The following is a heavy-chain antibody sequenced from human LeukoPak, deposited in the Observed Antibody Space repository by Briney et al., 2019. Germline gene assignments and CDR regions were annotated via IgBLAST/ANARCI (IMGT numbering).Heavy chain of an antibody. CDR3: ARDQGVVVVPAASHYYYYMDV. Sequence: GGSLRLSCAASGFTFDDYGMSWVRQAPGKGLEWVSGINWNGGSTGYADSVKGRFTIFRDNAKNSLYLQMNSLRAEDTALYYCARDQGVVVVPAASHYYYYMDVWGKGTTVTVSS. D-gene: IGHD2-2*01. CDR2: INWNGGST. CDR1: GFTFDDYG. J-gene: IGHJ6*03. V-gene: IGHV3-20*04.